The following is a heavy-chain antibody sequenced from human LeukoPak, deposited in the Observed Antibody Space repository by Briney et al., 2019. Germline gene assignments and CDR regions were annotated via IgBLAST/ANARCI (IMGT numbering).Heavy chain of an antibody. V-gene: IGHV4-39*01. CDR2: MYYSGTT. CDR1: GGSISSSSYY. Sequence: SQTLSLTCTVSGGSISSSSYYWGWIRQPPGKGLEWIGSMYYSGTTYYNPSLKSRVTISVDTSKNQFSLKLSSVTAADTAVYYCARVASVPAAYYYYYYYMDVWGKGTTVTISS. D-gene: IGHD2-2*01. CDR3: ARVASVPAAYYYYYYYMDV. J-gene: IGHJ6*03.